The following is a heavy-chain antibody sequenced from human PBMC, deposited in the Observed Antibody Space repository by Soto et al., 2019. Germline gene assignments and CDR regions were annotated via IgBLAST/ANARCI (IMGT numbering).Heavy chain of an antibody. CDR3: ARYLSARKSPERKYRLDV. V-gene: IGHV1-69*13. D-gene: IGHD2-2*02. J-gene: IGHJ6*02. CDR1: GGTFSSYA. CDR2: IIPIFGTA. Sequence: ASVKVSWKASGGTFSSYAISWVRQAPGQGLEWMGGIIPIFGTANYAQKFQGRVTITADESTSTAYMELSSLRSEDTAVYYCARYLSARKSPERKYRLDVSGQRTTVTVSS.